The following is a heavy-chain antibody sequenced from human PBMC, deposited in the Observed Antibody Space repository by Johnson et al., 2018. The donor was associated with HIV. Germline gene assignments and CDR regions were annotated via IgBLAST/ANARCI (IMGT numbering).Heavy chain of an antibody. CDR3: AREGGGGITFGGVIVPPGAFDI. J-gene: IGHJ3*02. D-gene: IGHD3-16*02. Sequence: QVQLVESGGGLVQPGGSLRLSCAASGFTFSDYYMSWIRQAPGKGLEWVSYITGSGTVVYYADSVKGRFTISRDNAKNSLYLQMNSLRAEDTAIYYCAREGGGGITFGGVIVPPGAFDIGGQGTMVTVSS. CDR1: GFTFSDYY. V-gene: IGHV3-11*04. CDR2: ITGSGTVV.